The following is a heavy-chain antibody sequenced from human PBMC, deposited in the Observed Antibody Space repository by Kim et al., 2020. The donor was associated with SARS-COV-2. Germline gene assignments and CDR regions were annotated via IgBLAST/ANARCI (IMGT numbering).Heavy chain of an antibody. J-gene: IGHJ4*02. D-gene: IGHD3-22*01. CDR1: GDTFSSYA. CDR2: IIPIFGTA. CDR3: ARGDDLDSSGYSYGYCFDY. Sequence: SVKVSCKASGDTFSSYAISWVRQAPGQGLEWMGGIIPIFGTANYAQKFQGRVTITADESTSTAYMELSSLRSEDTAVYYCARGDDLDSSGYSYGYCFDYWGQGTLVTVSS. V-gene: IGHV1-69*13.